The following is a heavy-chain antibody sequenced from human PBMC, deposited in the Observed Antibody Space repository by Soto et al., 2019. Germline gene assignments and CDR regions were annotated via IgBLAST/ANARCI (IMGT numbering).Heavy chain of an antibody. J-gene: IGHJ4*02. CDR2: MHHSGTT. V-gene: IGHV4-38-2*02. CDR3: ARDFGKYVATIYFDN. D-gene: IGHD5-12*01. CDR1: GYSISNDYY. Sequence: LSLTCAVSGYSISNDYYWGWIRQTPGKGLEWIGAMHHSGTTYYNPSLKSRVIMSVDTSKNQFSLQLRSVTAADTAVYYCARDFGKYVATIYFDNWGQGALVTVS.